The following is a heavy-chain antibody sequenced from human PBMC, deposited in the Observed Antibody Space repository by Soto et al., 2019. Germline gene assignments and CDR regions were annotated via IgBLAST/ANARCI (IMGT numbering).Heavy chain of an antibody. D-gene: IGHD5-18*01. CDR3: AREGGYSYGYRGINY. Sequence: ASVKVSCKASGYTFINYGITWVRQAPGQGLEWMGWISGYTGDTNYAQKFQGRVTMTTDTSTSTAYMELSRLRSDDTAVYYCAREGGYSYGYRGINYWGQGTLVTVSS. V-gene: IGHV1-18*04. CDR2: ISGYTGDT. CDR1: GYTFINYG. J-gene: IGHJ4*02.